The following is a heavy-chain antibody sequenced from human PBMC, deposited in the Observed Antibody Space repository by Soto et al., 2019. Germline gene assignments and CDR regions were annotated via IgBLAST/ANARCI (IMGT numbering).Heavy chain of an antibody. CDR2: ICYSGST. D-gene: IGHD2-15*01. Sequence: QLQLQESGPGLVKPSETLSLTCTVSSGSISSTIYSWDWIRQPPGKGLEWIVSICYSGSTYDNPSLKSRVTISVDTSKNQFSLTLTSVTAADTAVYYCARQCRGVTCHWFVPWGQGTLVTVSS. CDR3: ARQCRGVTCHWFVP. J-gene: IGHJ5*02. CDR1: SGSISSTIYS. V-gene: IGHV4-39*01.